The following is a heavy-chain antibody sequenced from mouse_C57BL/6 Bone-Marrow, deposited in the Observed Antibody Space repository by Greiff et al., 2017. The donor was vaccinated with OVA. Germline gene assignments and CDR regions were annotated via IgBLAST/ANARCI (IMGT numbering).Heavy chain of an antibody. V-gene: IGHV14-4*01. CDR1: GFNIKDDY. D-gene: IGHD3-2*02. CDR3: TTGSGYP. CDR2: IDPENGDT. J-gene: IGHJ4*01. Sequence: EVQLQESGAELVRPGASVKLSCTASGFNIKDDYMHWVKQRPEQGLEWIGWIDPENGDTEYASKFQGKATITADTSSNTAYLQLSSLTSEDTAVYYCTTGSGYPWGQGTSVTVSS.